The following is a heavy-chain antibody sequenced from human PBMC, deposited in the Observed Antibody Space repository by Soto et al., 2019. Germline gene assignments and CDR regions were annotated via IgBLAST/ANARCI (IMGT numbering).Heavy chain of an antibody. CDR3: GKSGYCISGSCSQGRIDP. D-gene: IGHD2-15*01. Sequence: KVSGKASGCTVNSYAISLVRHSPGQGLEWMGEIIPFLGTAKYAQKLQGRVTITEDESTSTAYMELSSLRSDDTALYYCGKSGYCISGSCSQGRIDPWGKGTLVTVSS. V-gene: IGHV1-69*01. CDR1: GCTVNSYA. J-gene: IGHJ5*02. CDR2: IIPFLGTA.